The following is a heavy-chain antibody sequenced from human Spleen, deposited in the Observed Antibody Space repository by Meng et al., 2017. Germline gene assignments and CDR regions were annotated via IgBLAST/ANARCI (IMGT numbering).Heavy chain of an antibody. CDR1: GFTFSSST. V-gene: IGHV3-21*06. J-gene: IGHJ4*02. CDR3: ARDRTYFDY. D-gene: IGHD3-16*01. CDR2: ISSGSNYI. Sequence: EVQLVESGGGLVQPGGSLSLSCAASGFTFSSSTINWRRRAPGKGLEWIASISSGSNYIYYADSVKGRFTISRNNAKNSLFLQVNSLRAEDTAVYYCARDRTYFDYWGQGTLVTVSS.